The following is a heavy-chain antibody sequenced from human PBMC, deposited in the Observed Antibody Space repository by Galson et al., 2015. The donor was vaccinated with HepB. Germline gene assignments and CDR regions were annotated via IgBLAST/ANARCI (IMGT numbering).Heavy chain of an antibody. CDR3: ARDHCNSSSCYIGAFDI. D-gene: IGHD2-2*02. CDR1: GYSFTRYW. V-gene: IGHV5-51*03. CDR2: IYPGDSDI. Sequence: SGAEVKKPGESLKISCKGSGYSFTRYWIGWVRQMPGKGLEWMGIIYPGDSDIKYSPFFQGQVTIAADKSSSTAYLQWSSLKASDTAMYYCARDHCNSSSCYIGAFDIWGQGTMVTVSS. J-gene: IGHJ3*02.